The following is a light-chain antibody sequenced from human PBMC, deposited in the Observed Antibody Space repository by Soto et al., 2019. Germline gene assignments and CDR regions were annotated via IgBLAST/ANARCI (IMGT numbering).Light chain of an antibody. Sequence: QSALTQPPSVSGAPGQRVTISCTGSSSNIGAGYDVHWYQQLPGTAPKLLIYGNSNRPSGVPDRFSGSKSGTSASLAITGLQAEDEADYYCQSYDSNLSGSKVFGGGTKLTVL. CDR2: GNS. CDR1: SSNIGAGYD. CDR3: QSYDSNLSGSKV. J-gene: IGLJ3*02. V-gene: IGLV1-40*01.